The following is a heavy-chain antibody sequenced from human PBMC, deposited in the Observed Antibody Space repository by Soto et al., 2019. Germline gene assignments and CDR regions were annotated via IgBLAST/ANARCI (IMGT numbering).Heavy chain of an antibody. D-gene: IGHD3-10*01. CDR2: ISYDESNK. Sequence: QVQLVESGGGVVQPGRSLRLFCAASGFTFSRYAMYWVRQAPGKGLEWVALISYDESNKYYADSVKGRFTISRDNSKDTLSLQMNSLRAEDTAVYYCARDRNYYTSGSHYYYHCMDVWGQGTTVIVSS. CDR3: ARDRNYYTSGSHYYYHCMDV. J-gene: IGHJ6*02. CDR1: GFTFSRYA. V-gene: IGHV3-30-3*01.